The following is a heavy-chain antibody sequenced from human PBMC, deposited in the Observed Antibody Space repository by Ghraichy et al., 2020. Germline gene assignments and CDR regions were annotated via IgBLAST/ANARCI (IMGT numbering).Heavy chain of an antibody. CDR3: VKTSYSDYNAFEL. CDR2: INSDGSST. Sequence: GGSLRLSCAASGFIFSSRWMHWVRQVPGKGLVWVSRINSDGSSTIYADAVKGRFTISRDNAKNTLYLQMNRLRAEDTAVYYCVKTSYSDYNAFELWGQGKMVTVSS. D-gene: IGHD4-11*01. J-gene: IGHJ3*01. CDR1: GFIFSSRW. V-gene: IGHV3-74*01.